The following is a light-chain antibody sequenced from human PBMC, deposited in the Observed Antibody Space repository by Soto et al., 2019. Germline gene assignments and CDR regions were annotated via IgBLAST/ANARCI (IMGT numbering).Light chain of an antibody. CDR3: SSFAGSSVV. J-gene: IGLJ2*01. Sequence: QSALTQPPSASGSPGQSVTISCTGTSSDVGGYNYVSWYQQHPGKAPKLMIYEVSKRPSGVPDRFSGSKSANTASLTVSGLQAEDEGDYYGSSFAGSSVVVGGGTK. CDR1: SSDVGGYNY. CDR2: EVS. V-gene: IGLV2-8*01.